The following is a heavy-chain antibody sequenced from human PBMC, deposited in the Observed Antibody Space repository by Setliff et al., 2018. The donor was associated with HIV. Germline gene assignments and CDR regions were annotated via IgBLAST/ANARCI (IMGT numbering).Heavy chain of an antibody. V-gene: IGHV4-34*01. CDR3: ARVSAAGLYYYYYYYMDV. CDR1: GGSLSGYY. D-gene: IGHD6-13*01. J-gene: IGHJ6*03. CDR2: FNHGRST. Sequence: SETLSLTCAVYGGSLSGYYWSWIRQPPGKGLEWIGEFNHGRSTNNNPSLKSRVTISVDMSKNQFSLRLSSVTAADTAVYYCARVSAAGLYYYYYYYMDVWGKGTTVTVSS.